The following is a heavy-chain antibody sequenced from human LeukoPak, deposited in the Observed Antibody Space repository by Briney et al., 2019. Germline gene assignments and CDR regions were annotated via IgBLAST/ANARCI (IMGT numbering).Heavy chain of an antibody. D-gene: IGHD5-12*01. CDR1: GGSISSYY. Sequence: SETLSLTCTVSGGSISSYYWSWIRQPPGKGLEWIGYIYYSGSTNYNPSLKSRVTISVDTSKNQFSLKLSSVTAADTAVYYCARHRKASGRYDYWGQGTLVTVSS. J-gene: IGHJ4*02. CDR2: IYYSGST. CDR3: ARHRKASGRYDY. V-gene: IGHV4-59*01.